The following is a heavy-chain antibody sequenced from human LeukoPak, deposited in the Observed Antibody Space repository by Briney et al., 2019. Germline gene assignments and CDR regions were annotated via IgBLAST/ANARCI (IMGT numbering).Heavy chain of an antibody. J-gene: IGHJ5*02. Sequence: PSQTLSLTCTVSGGSIGSGSYYWSWIRQPAGKGLEWIGRIYTSGSTNYNPSLKSRVTISVDTSKNQFSLKLSSVTAADTAVYYCAREAHSSSNNPPLTTNWFDPWGQGTLVSVSS. V-gene: IGHV4-61*02. D-gene: IGHD6-13*01. CDR1: GGSIGSGSYY. CDR3: AREAHSSSNNPPLTTNWFDP. CDR2: IYTSGST.